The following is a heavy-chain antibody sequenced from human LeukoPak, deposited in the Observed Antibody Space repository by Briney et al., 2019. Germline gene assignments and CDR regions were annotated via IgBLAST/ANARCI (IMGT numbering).Heavy chain of an antibody. J-gene: IGHJ6*04. CDR3: ARGSDTAMGVDYYYGMDV. Sequence: SETLSLTCTVAGGSISSYYWSWIRQPPGKGLEWIGYIYYSGSTNYNPSLKSRVTISVDTSKNQFSLMLSSVTAADTAVYYCARGSDTAMGVDYYYGMDVWGKGTTVTVSS. D-gene: IGHD5-18*01. V-gene: IGHV4-59*01. CDR1: GGSISSYY. CDR2: IYYSGST.